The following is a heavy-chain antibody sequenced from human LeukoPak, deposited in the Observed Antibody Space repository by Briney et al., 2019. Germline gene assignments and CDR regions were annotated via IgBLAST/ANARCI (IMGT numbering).Heavy chain of an antibody. Sequence: GGSLRLSCAASGFTFSSYGMHWVRQAPGKGLEWVANIKQDGSAKYYVDSVKGRFTISRDNAENSLYLQMNSLRPEDTALYYCARDLDYWGQGTLVTVSS. V-gene: IGHV3-7*01. CDR1: GFTFSSYG. J-gene: IGHJ4*02. CDR3: ARDLDY. CDR2: IKQDGSAK.